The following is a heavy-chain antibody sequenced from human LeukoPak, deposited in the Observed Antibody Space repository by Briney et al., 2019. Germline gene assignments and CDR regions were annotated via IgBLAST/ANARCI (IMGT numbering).Heavy chain of an antibody. V-gene: IGHV4-39*07. CDR1: GGSISSSSYY. CDR2: IYYSGST. D-gene: IGHD2-21*01. J-gene: IGHJ4*02. CDR3: ARGGLEIDEYDY. Sequence: SETLSLTCTVSGGSISSSSYYWGWIRRPPGKGLEWIGYIYYSGSTYYNPSLKSRVTISVDTSKNQFSLKLSSVTAADTAVYYCARGGLEIDEYDYWGQGTLVTVSS.